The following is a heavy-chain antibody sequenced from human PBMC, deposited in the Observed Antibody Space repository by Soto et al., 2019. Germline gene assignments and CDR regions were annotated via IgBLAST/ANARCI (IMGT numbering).Heavy chain of an antibody. CDR3: ATSELLRTKEFDP. CDR2: IIPIFGTA. Sequence: QVQLVQSGAEVKKPGSSVKVSCKASGGTFSSYAISWVRPAPGQGLEWMGGIIPIFGTANCAHKFQGRVTITADESTSTAYRELSSLRSEDTAVYYCATSELLRTKEFDPWGQGTLVTVSS. J-gene: IGHJ5*02. V-gene: IGHV1-69*12. D-gene: IGHD1-26*01. CDR1: GGTFSSYA.